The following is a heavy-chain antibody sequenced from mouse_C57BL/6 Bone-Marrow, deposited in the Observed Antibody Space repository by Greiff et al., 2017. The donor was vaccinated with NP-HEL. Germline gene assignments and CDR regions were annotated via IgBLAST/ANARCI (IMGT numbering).Heavy chain of an antibody. V-gene: IGHV5-17*01. D-gene: IGHD1-1*01. J-gene: IGHJ1*03. Sequence: EVQVVESGGGLVKPGGSLKLSCAASGFTFSDYGMHWVRQAPEKGLEWVAYISSGSSTIYYADTVKGRFTISSDNAKNTLFLQMTSLRSEDTAMYYCARVGYYGSSYDWYFDVWGTGTTVTVSS. CDR3: ARVGYYGSSYDWYFDV. CDR2: ISSGSSTI. CDR1: GFTFSDYG.